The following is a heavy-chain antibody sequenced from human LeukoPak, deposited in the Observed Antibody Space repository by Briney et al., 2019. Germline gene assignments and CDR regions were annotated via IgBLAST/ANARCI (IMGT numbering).Heavy chain of an antibody. CDR1: GGSISSYY. V-gene: IGHV4-59*01. J-gene: IGHJ6*02. D-gene: IGHD3-3*01. Sequence: SETLSLTCTVSGGSISSYYWSWIRQPPGKGLEWIGYIYYSGSINYNPSLKSRVTISVDTSKNQFSLKLSSVTAADTAVYYCARGRGDFWSGYYWSGYYYGMDVWGQGTTVTVSS. CDR3: ARGRGDFWSGYYWSGYYYGMDV. CDR2: IYYSGSI.